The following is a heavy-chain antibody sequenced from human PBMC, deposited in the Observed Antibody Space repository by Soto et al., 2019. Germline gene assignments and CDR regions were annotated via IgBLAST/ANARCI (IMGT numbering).Heavy chain of an antibody. CDR1: GFTFSSYA. V-gene: IGHV3-64*01. CDR2: IGSDGGNT. D-gene: IGHD5-18*01. Sequence: EVQLVESGGGLVQPGGSLRLSCAASGFTFSSYAMHWVRQAPGKGLEYVSAIGSDGGNTYYANSVKDRFTISRDNSKNTLYLQMGSLRTEVIAVYYCARGDPYSDTLRNDAFDIWGQGTMVTVSS. CDR3: ARGDPYSDTLRNDAFDI. J-gene: IGHJ3*02.